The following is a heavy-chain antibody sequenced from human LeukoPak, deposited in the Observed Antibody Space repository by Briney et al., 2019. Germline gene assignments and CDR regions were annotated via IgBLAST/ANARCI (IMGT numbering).Heavy chain of an antibody. J-gene: IGHJ4*02. Sequence: SETLSLTCAVYGGSFSGYYWSWIRQPPGKGLEWIGEINHSGSTNYNPSLKSRVTISVDTSKNQFSLKLSSVPAADTAVYYCAAADHYDSSGYYHHLDYWGQGTLVTVSS. D-gene: IGHD3-22*01. CDR1: GGSFSGYY. CDR3: AAADHYDSSGYYHHLDY. CDR2: INHSGST. V-gene: IGHV4-34*01.